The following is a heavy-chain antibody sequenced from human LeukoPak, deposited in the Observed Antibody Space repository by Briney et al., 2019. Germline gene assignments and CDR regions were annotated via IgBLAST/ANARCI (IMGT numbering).Heavy chain of an antibody. CDR2: IKPDGSEA. J-gene: IGHJ5*02. CDR3: ARDSSGWYH. D-gene: IGHD6-19*01. V-gene: IGHV3-7*01. CDR1: GLTFSTSW. Sequence: PGGSLRLSCVASGLTFSTSWMSWVRQAPGRGLEWVGNIKPDGSEAYYVDSVRGRFSIPRDNAKNSMYLQMNSLRAEDTAVYYCARDSSGWYHWGQGTLVTVSS.